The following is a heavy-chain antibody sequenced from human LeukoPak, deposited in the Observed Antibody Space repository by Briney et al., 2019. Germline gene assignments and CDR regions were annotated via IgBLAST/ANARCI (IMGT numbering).Heavy chain of an antibody. CDR1: GYTFSGYN. D-gene: IGHD5-18*01. CDR2: VISHSGGT. CDR3: ARGYNYGHDY. V-gene: IGHV1-2*06. Sequence: ASVKVSCKASGYTFSGYNMHWVRQVPGQGLEWMGRVISHSGGTNYAPRFQGRVTMTRDTSTSTAYMELSRLKSDDTAVYYCARGYNYGHDYWGQGTLVTVSS. J-gene: IGHJ4*02.